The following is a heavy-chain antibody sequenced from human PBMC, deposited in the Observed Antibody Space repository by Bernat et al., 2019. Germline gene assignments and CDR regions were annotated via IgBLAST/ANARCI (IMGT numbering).Heavy chain of an antibody. CDR2: IYYSGST. Sequence: QVQLQESGPGLVKPSETLSLTCTVSGGSISSYYWSWIRQPPGKGLEWIGYIYYSGSTNYNPSLKSRVTISVDTSKNQFSLKLSSVTAADTAVYYCAGLVDGFLEWLPPSYYYYMDVWGKGTTVTVSS. D-gene: IGHD3-3*01. CDR1: GGSISSYY. V-gene: IGHV4-59*08. CDR3: AGLVDGFLEWLPPSYYYYMDV. J-gene: IGHJ6*03.